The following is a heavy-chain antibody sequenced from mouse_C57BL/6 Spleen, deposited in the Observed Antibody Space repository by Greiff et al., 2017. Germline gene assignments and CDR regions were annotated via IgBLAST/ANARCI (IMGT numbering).Heavy chain of an antibody. CDR1: GYTFTSYW. D-gene: IGHD2-1*01. CDR3: ARSKGNYGDY. J-gene: IGHJ2*01. Sequence: QVQLKQPGAELVMPGASVKLSCKASGYTFTSYWMHWVKQRPGQGLEWIGEIDPSDSYTNYNQKFKGKSTLTVDKSSSTAYMQLSSLTSEDSAVYYCARSKGNYGDYWGQGTTLTVSS. CDR2: IDPSDSYT. V-gene: IGHV1-69*01.